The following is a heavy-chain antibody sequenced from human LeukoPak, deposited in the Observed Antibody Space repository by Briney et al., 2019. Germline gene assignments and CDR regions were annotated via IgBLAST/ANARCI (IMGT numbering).Heavy chain of an antibody. Sequence: SETLSLTCTVSGGSISTTTYYWGWIRQPPGKGLEWIGYIYYSGSTYYNPSLKSRVTISVDTSKNQFSLRLSSVTAADTAVYYCARTHDYGDLEGVHFDYWGQGTLVTVSS. CDR2: IYYSGST. D-gene: IGHD4-17*01. J-gene: IGHJ4*02. CDR1: GGSISTTTYY. V-gene: IGHV4-30-4*08. CDR3: ARTHDYGDLEGVHFDY.